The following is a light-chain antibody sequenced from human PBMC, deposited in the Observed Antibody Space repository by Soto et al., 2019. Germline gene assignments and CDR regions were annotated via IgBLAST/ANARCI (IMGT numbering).Light chain of an antibody. V-gene: IGLV2-23*02. CDR3: CSYAGNSEV. J-gene: IGLJ1*01. Sequence: QSALTQPASVSGSPGQSITIPCTGTSGDVGGYNLVSWYQQRPGKAPKLMIYEVTERPSGVSNRFSGSKSGNTASLTISGLQPDDEADYYCCSYAGNSEVFGPGTKVTVL. CDR2: EVT. CDR1: SGDVGGYNL.